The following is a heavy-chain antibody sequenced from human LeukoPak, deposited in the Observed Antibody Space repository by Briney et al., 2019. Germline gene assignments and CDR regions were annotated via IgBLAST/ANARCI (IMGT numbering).Heavy chain of an antibody. Sequence: RGSLRLSCEVSGFPFTLYNMNWVRQAPGKGLEWLSYISSSTNTIYYADSVKGRFTISRDNAKNSLYLQMNSLRAEDTALYHCARVPAYYYGSGSYFPYYYGMDVWGQGTTVTVSS. J-gene: IGHJ6*02. V-gene: IGHV3-48*04. CDR1: GFPFTLYN. CDR2: ISSSTNTI. CDR3: ARVPAYYYGSGSYFPYYYGMDV. D-gene: IGHD3-10*01.